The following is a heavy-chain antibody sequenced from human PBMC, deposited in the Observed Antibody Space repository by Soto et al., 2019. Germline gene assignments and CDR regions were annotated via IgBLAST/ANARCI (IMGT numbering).Heavy chain of an antibody. CDR3: ARGTTRFNWFDP. V-gene: IGHV4-59*01. CDR1: GGSISSYY. Sequence: QVQLQESGPGLVKPSETLSLNCTVSGGSISSYYWSWIRQPPGKGLEWIGYIYYSGSTNYNPSLKSRVTTSVDTSKNQFSLKLSSVTAADTAVYYCARGTTRFNWFDPWGQGTLVTVSS. CDR2: IYYSGST. J-gene: IGHJ5*02.